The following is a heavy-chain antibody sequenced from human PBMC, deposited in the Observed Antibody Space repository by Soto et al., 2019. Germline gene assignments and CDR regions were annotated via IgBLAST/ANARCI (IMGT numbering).Heavy chain of an antibody. V-gene: IGHV3-30*18. Sequence: GGSLRLSCAASGFTFSSYGMHWVRQAPGKGLEWVAVISYDGSNKYYADSVKGRFTISRDNSKNTLYLQMNSLRAEDTAVYYCAKEVVGATSWGYYYYYGMDVWGQGTTVTVSS. CDR2: ISYDGSNK. D-gene: IGHD1-26*01. CDR3: AKEVVGATSWGYYYYYGMDV. CDR1: GFTFSSYG. J-gene: IGHJ6*02.